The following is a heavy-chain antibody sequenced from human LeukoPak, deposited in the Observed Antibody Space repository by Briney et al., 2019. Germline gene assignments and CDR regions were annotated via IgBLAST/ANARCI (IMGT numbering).Heavy chain of an antibody. D-gene: IGHD5/OR15-5a*01. Sequence: ASVKVSCKASGYTFTNYGISLVRQAPGQGLEWMGWISGYSGNTKYAEKIQGSVTMTTDTSTSTTYMELRSLRSDDTAVYYCARDAVSTTTVGGIDYWGQGTLVTVSS. CDR2: ISGYSGNT. J-gene: IGHJ4*02. V-gene: IGHV1-18*01. CDR3: ARDAVSTTTVGGIDY. CDR1: GYTFTNYG.